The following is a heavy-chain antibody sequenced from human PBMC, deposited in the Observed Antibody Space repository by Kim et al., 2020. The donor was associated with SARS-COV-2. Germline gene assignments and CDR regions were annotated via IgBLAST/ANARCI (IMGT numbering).Heavy chain of an antibody. CDR1: GFTFSSYW. J-gene: IGHJ6*02. V-gene: IGHV3-7*03. CDR3: ARDSLYSSSSDYYYYGMDV. CDR2: IKQDGSEK. Sequence: GGSLRLSCAASGFTFSSYWMSWVRQAPGKGLEWVANIKQDGSEKYYVDSVKGRFTISRDNAKNSLYLQMNSLRAEDTAVYYCARDSLYSSSSDYYYYGMDVWGQGTTVTVSS. D-gene: IGHD6-6*01.